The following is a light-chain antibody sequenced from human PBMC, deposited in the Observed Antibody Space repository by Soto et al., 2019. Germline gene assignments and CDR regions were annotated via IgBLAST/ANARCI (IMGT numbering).Light chain of an antibody. CDR1: QSVSSSY. CDR3: QRGYS. J-gene: IGKJ2*01. CDR2: GAS. V-gene: IGKV3-20*01. Sequence: EIVLTQSPGTLSLSPGERATLSCRASQSVSSSYLAWYQQKPGQAPRLLIYGASSRATGIPDRFIGSGSGTDFTLSISRLEREDFAVYYWQRGYSFGQGTKLEIK.